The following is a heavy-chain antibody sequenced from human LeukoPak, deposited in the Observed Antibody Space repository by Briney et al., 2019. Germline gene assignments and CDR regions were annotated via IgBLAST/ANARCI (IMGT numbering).Heavy chain of an antibody. CDR3: AAIAAAVPGY. Sequence: GGSLRLSCAASGFSFSTYAMSWVRQAPGKGLEWVSSTSANGSNTYYAHSVKGRFTISRDNSKNTLYLQMNSLRAEDSAVYYCAAIAAAVPGYWGQGTLVTVSS. CDR1: GFSFSTYA. V-gene: IGHV3-23*01. D-gene: IGHD6-13*01. J-gene: IGHJ4*02. CDR2: TSANGSNT.